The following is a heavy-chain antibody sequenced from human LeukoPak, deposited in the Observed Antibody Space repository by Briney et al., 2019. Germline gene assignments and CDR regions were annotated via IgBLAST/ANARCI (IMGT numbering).Heavy chain of an antibody. Sequence: KVSCKASGYTFTGYYMHWVRQAPGQGLEWMGGIIPIFGTANYAQKFQGRVTITADKSTSTAYMELSSLRSEDTAVYYCARHSGYSSGWYPNRNFDYWGQGTLVTVSS. CDR2: IIPIFGTA. V-gene: IGHV1-69*06. CDR3: ARHSGYSSGWYPNRNFDY. CDR1: GYTFTGYY. D-gene: IGHD6-19*01. J-gene: IGHJ4*02.